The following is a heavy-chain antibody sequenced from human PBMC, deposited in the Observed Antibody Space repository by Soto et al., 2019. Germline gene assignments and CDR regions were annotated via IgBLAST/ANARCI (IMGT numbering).Heavy chain of an antibody. J-gene: IGHJ4*02. D-gene: IGHD3-10*01. Sequence: RLSCAASGFTFSSYGMHWVRQAPGKGLEWVAVISYDGSNKYYADSVKGRFTISRDNSKNTLYLQMNSLRAEDTAVYHCAKDRGRYYGSGSYLEGFDYWGQGTLVTVSS. CDR2: ISYDGSNK. CDR1: GFTFSSYG. V-gene: IGHV3-30*18. CDR3: AKDRGRYYGSGSYLEGFDY.